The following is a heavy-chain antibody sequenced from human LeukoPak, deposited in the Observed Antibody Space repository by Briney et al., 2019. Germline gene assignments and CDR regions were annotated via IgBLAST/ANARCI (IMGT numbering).Heavy chain of an antibody. D-gene: IGHD3-22*01. CDR1: GYTFTGYY. Sequence: ASVRVSCKASGYTFTGYYMHWVRQAPGQGLEWKGWINPNSGGTNYAQTFQGRVTMTRDTSISTAYMELSRLRSDDTAVYYCARDITPSYYYDSSGTPPDYWGQGTLVTVSS. J-gene: IGHJ4*02. CDR3: ARDITPSYYYDSSGTPPDY. V-gene: IGHV1-2*02. CDR2: INPNSGGT.